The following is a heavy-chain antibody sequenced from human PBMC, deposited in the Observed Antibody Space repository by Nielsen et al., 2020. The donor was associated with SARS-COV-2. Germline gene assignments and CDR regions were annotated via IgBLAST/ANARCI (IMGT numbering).Heavy chain of an antibody. Sequence: SQTLSLTCAVSGGSISSGGYSWSWIRQPPGKGLEWIGYIYHSGSTYYNPSLKSRVTISVDRSKKQFSLKLSSMTAADTAVYYCARDRGYSYGQTPYYFDYWGQGTLVTVSS. V-gene: IGHV4-30-2*01. J-gene: IGHJ4*02. CDR1: GGSISSGGYS. D-gene: IGHD5-18*01. CDR3: ARDRGYSYGQTPYYFDY. CDR2: IYHSGST.